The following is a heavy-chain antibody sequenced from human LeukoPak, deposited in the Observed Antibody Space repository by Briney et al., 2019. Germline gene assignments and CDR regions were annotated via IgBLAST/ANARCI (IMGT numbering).Heavy chain of an antibody. CDR2: IIHTGRT. CDR3: ARGILVTVYAAFDY. V-gene: IGHV4-34*01. CDR1: GGSFSGYY. J-gene: IGHJ4*02. D-gene: IGHD2/OR15-2a*01. Sequence: SETLSLTCGVYGGSFSGYYWTWIRQSPGMGLEWISEIIHTGRTNYSPSLTSRVSLSVDTSKNQFSLELSSVTAADTAVYYCARGILVTVYAAFDYWGQGTLVTVSS.